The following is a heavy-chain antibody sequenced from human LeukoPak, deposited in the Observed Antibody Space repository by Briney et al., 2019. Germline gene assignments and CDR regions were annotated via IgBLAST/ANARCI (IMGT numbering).Heavy chain of an antibody. CDR1: GGSISTSNYY. V-gene: IGHV4-39*07. CDR2: IFYSGST. D-gene: IGHD3-22*01. Sequence: SETLSLTCTVSGGSISTSNYYWGWIRQPPGKGLEWIGNIFYSGSTYYSPSLKSRVTISVDTSKNQFSLKLSSVTAADTAVYYCARGYDSSGYSNFDYWGQGTLVTVSS. CDR3: ARGYDSSGYSNFDY. J-gene: IGHJ4*02.